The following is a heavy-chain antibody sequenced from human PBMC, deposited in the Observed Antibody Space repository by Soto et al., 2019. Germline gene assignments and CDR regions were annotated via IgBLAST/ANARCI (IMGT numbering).Heavy chain of an antibody. Sequence: LSVSWTVSDGAIISGDDFWSWVRQSPGKGLEWIGHIYNSGITYYNPSLKSRVVISIDTSRNQFSLRLNSLTAADRAVYFCARGVTVFGLVSRFWSDPRGQGTVLTVSA. CDR3: ARGVTVFGLVSRFWSDP. V-gene: IGHV4-30-4*01. J-gene: IGHJ5*02. D-gene: IGHD3-3*01. CDR2: IYNSGIT. CDR1: DGAIISGDDF.